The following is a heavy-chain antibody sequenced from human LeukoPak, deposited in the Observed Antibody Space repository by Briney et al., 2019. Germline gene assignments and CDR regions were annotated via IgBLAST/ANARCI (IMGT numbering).Heavy chain of an antibody. V-gene: IGHV3-48*01. D-gene: IGHD5-18*01. Sequence: GGSLRLSCAASGFIFSNYNMNWVRQTPGKGLEWLSCMSSSSGTIFYADSVKGRITISGDNAKNSMYLQMNSLRAEDTAVYYCARALGYSYGYAVDYWGQGTLVTVSS. J-gene: IGHJ4*02. CDR3: ARALGYSYGYAVDY. CDR1: GFIFSNYN. CDR2: MSSSSGTI.